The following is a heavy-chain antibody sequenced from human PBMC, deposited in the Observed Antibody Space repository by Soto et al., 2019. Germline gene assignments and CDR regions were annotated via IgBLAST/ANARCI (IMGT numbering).Heavy chain of an antibody. CDR3: ARATGVCSGGSCYPNWFDP. J-gene: IGHJ5*02. D-gene: IGHD2-15*01. V-gene: IGHV5-51*01. Sequence: GESLKISCKGSGYSFTSYWIGWVRQMPGKGLEWMGIIYPGDSDTRYSPSFQGQVTISADKSISTAYLQWSSLKASDTAMYYCARATGVCSGGSCYPNWFDPWGQGRLVTVAS. CDR1: GYSFTSYW. CDR2: IYPGDSDT.